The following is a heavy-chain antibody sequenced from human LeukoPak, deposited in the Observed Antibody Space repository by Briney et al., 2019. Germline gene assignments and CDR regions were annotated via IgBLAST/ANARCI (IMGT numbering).Heavy chain of an antibody. CDR1: GFTFSDHY. V-gene: IGHV3-72*01. CDR3: ARGGYCSSASGYAGYYGMDV. CDR2: TRNKANTYTA. D-gene: IGHD2-2*01. Sequence: PGGSLRLSCAASGFTFSDHYMDWVRQAPGKGLEWVGRTRNKANTYTAEYAASVKGRFTISRDDSQSSLYLQMNSLKTEDTAVYYCARGGYCSSASGYAGYYGMDVWGKGTTVTVSS. J-gene: IGHJ6*04.